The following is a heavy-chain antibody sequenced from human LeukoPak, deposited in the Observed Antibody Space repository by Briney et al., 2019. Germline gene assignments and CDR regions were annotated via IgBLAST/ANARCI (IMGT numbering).Heavy chain of an antibody. J-gene: IGHJ4*02. CDR1: GGSFSGYY. CDR3: ARVKYYYDSSGYDEQRTPGKHFDY. CDR2: INHSGST. Sequence: SETLSLTCAVYGGSFSGYYWSWIRQPPAQGREWIGVINHSGSTNYNPSLTSPVTISVDTSKNPFSLKLTTVTSADTAVYYCARVKYYYDSSGYDEQRTPGKHFDYWGQGTLVTVSS. D-gene: IGHD3-22*01. V-gene: IGHV4-34*01.